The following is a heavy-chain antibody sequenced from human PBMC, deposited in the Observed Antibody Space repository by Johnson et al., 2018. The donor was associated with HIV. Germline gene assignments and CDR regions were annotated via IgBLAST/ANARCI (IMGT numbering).Heavy chain of an antibody. D-gene: IGHD1-26*01. J-gene: IGHJ3*02. CDR1: GFTFSSCA. Sequence: QVQLVESGGGVVQPGRSLRLSCAASGFTFSSCAFHWVRQAPGKGLEWVAVISYDGSNKYYADSVKGRFTISRDNSKNTLYLQMNSLRSEDTAVYYCARDLARRGGAAFDIWGQGTMVTVSS. CDR2: ISYDGSNK. CDR3: ARDLARRGGAAFDI. V-gene: IGHV3-30*04.